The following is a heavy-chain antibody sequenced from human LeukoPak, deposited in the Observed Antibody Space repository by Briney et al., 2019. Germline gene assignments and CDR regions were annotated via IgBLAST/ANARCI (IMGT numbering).Heavy chain of an antibody. CDR2: INHSGST. Sequence: SETLSLTCTVYGGSFSGYYWSWIRQPPGKGLEWIGEINHSGSTNYNPSLKSRVTISVDMSKNQFSLKLSSVTAADTAVYYCARGRYSGSYYGFDWFDPWGQGTLVTVSS. CDR3: ARGRYSGSYYGFDWFDP. D-gene: IGHD1-26*01. V-gene: IGHV4-34*01. J-gene: IGHJ5*02. CDR1: GGSFSGYY.